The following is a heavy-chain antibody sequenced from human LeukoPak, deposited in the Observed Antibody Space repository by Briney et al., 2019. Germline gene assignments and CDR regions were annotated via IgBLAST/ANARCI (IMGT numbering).Heavy chain of an antibody. Sequence: ASVKVSCKASGGTFSSYAISWVRQAPGQGLEWMGGIILIFGTANYAQKFQGRVTITADESTSTAYMELSSLRSEDTAVYYCAREPQGQQLPDAFDIWGQGTMVTVSS. V-gene: IGHV1-69*01. CDR2: IILIFGTA. J-gene: IGHJ3*02. D-gene: IGHD6-13*01. CDR3: AREPQGQQLPDAFDI. CDR1: GGTFSSYA.